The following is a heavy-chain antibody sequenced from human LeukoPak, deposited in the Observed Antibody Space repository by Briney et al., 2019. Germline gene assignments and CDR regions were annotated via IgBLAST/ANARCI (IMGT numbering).Heavy chain of an antibody. CDR3: ARAPYGSGRLNYFDY. CDR1: GGSISSGGYY. D-gene: IGHD3-10*01. Sequence: TASQTLSLTCTVSGGSISSGGYYWSWIRQPPGKGLEWIGYIYHSGSTYYNPSLKSRVIISVDRSKNQFSLKLSSVTAADTAVYYCARAPYGSGRLNYFDYWGQGTLVTVSS. J-gene: IGHJ4*02. V-gene: IGHV4-30-2*01. CDR2: IYHSGST.